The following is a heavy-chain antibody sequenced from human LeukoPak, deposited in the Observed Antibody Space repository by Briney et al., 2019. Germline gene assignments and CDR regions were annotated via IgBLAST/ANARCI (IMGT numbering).Heavy chain of an antibody. CDR1: GYTFTSSS. CDR3: ARDCSGGSCLDGMDV. CDR2: ISAYNGNT. D-gene: IGHD2-15*01. V-gene: IGHV1-18*04. J-gene: IGHJ6*04. Sequence: ASVTLSCNASGYTFTSSSISWGRQAPGQGLEWMGWISAYNGNTNYSQKLPGRVTMTTDTSTSTAYMELRSLRSDDTAVYYCARDCSGGSCLDGMDVWGKGTTVTVSS.